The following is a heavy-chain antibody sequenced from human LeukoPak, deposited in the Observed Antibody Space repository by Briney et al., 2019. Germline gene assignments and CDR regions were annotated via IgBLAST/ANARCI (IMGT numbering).Heavy chain of an antibody. CDR3: ARHSLKKTPFDY. V-gene: IGHV1-8*01. CDR2: MNPNSGNT. Sequence: ASVKVSCKASGYTFTSYDINWVRQATGQGLEWMGWMNPNSGNTGYAQKFQGRVTMTRNTSISTAYMELSSLRSEDTAVYYCARHSLKKTPFDYGAQGTLVTVSS. J-gene: IGHJ4*02. D-gene: IGHD5-18*01. CDR1: GYTFTSYD.